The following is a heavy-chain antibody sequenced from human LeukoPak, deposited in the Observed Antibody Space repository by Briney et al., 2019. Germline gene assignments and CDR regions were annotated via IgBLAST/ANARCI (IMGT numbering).Heavy chain of an antibody. D-gene: IGHD7-27*01. CDR1: GGTFSSYA. J-gene: IGHJ4*02. Sequence: SAKFSCKASGGTFSSYAISWVRQAPGQGLEWMGGIIPIFGTANYAQKFQGRVTITADESTSTAYMELSSLRSEDTAVYYCARSWGSLLEPYYFDYWGQGTLVTVSS. CDR2: IIPIFGTA. V-gene: IGHV1-69*13. CDR3: ARSWGSLLEPYYFDY.